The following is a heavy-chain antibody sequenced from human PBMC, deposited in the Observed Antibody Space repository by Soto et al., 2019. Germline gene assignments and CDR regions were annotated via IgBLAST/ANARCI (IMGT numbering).Heavy chain of an antibody. CDR2: IYYSGST. CDR1: GGSSSSGDYY. Sequence: SETLSLTCTVSGGSSSSGDYYWSWIRQPPGKGLEWIGYIYYSGSTYYNPSLKSRVTISVDTSKNQFSLKLSSVTAADTAVYYCARDPSLGGYFDYWGQGTLVTVSS. V-gene: IGHV4-30-4*01. J-gene: IGHJ4*02. CDR3: ARDPSLGGYFDY. D-gene: IGHD3-10*01.